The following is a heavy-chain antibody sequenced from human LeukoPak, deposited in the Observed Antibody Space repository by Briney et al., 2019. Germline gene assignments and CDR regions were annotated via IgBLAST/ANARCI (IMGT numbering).Heavy chain of an antibody. CDR2: INPNSGGT. J-gene: IGHJ4*02. Sequence: ASVKVSCKASGYTFTGYYMHWVRQAPGQGLEWMGWINPNSGGTNYAQKFQGRVTMTRVTSISTAYMELSRLRSDDTAVYYCARGSPAVAAQKGDYWGQGTLVTVSS. CDR1: GYTFTGYY. CDR3: ARGSPAVAAQKGDY. V-gene: IGHV1-2*02. D-gene: IGHD6-19*01.